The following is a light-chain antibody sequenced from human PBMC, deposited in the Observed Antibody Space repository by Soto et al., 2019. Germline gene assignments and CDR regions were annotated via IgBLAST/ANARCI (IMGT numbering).Light chain of an antibody. V-gene: IGLV2-8*01. J-gene: IGLJ3*02. CDR2: EVS. CDR1: SSDVGAYKY. CDR3: TSYVGRDIWV. Sequence: QSVLTQPPSASGSPGQSVTISCTGTSSDVGAYKYVSWYQQYPGKAPKLMIYEVSKRHSGVPDRFSGSKSGNTASLTVSGVHVEEEADYYCTSYVGRDIWVFGGGTQLTVL.